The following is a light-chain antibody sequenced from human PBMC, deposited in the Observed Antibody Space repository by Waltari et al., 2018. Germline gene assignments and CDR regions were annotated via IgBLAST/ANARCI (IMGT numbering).Light chain of an antibody. Sequence: QSALTQPASVSGSPGQSITISCTGTSRDVGGYNYVSWHQQHPGKAPTLMIYDVTKRPSVVSTRFSCSKSGNTASLTISGLQAEDEADYYCSSYSSSSTLLFGGGTKLTVL. J-gene: IGLJ2*01. CDR1: SRDVGGYNY. CDR3: SSYSSSSTLL. CDR2: DVT. V-gene: IGLV2-14*03.